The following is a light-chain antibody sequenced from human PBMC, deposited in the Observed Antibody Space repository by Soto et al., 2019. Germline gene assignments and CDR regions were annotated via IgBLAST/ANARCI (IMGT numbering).Light chain of an antibody. Sequence: QSVLTQPASVSGSPGQSITISCTGTSSNVGSYNLVSWYQQHPGKAPKFMIFEVTQRPSGVSNRFSGSRSGNTASLTISWLQAEDEADYYCCSYAGSSTYVFGTGTKVTVL. J-gene: IGLJ1*01. CDR2: EVT. V-gene: IGLV2-23*02. CDR3: CSYAGSSTYV. CDR1: SSNVGSYNL.